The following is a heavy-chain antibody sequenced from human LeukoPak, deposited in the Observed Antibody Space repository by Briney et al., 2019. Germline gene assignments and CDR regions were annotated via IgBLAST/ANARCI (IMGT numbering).Heavy chain of an antibody. CDR3: ARDPNYYDSSGYQDY. D-gene: IGHD3-22*01. CDR2: IWYDGSNK. CDR1: RFTFSTYW. Sequence: GGSLRLSCSASRFTFSTYWMSWVRQAPGKGLEWVAVIWYDGSNKYYADSVKGRFTISRDNSKNTLYLQMNSLRAEDTAVYYCARDPNYYDSSGYQDYWGQGTLVTVSS. J-gene: IGHJ4*02. V-gene: IGHV3-33*08.